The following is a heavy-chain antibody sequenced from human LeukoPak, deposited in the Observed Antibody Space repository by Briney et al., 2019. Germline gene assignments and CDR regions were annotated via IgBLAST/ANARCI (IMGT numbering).Heavy chain of an antibody. CDR3: ARVSGKQSSSWYAFDI. D-gene: IGHD6-13*01. V-gene: IGHV3-11*04. Sequence: GGSLRLSCAASGFTFSDYYMSWIRQAPGKGLEWVSYISSSGSTIYYADSVKGRFTISRDNAKNSLYLQMDSLRAEDTAVYYCARVSGKQSSSWYAFDIWGQGTMVTVSS. CDR2: ISSSGSTI. CDR1: GFTFSDYY. J-gene: IGHJ3*02.